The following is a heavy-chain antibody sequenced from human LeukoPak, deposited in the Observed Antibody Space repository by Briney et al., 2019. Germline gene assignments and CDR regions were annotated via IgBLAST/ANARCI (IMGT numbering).Heavy chain of an antibody. V-gene: IGHV4-61*02. CDR2: IYTSGST. CDR1: GGSVSRGSDY. CDR3: ARGYSYGYGFDP. Sequence: SQTLSLTCTVSGGSVSRGSDYWSWIRQPAGKGLEWIGRIYTSGSTNYNPSLKGRVTISIDTSKNQFSLKLKSVTAADTAVYYCARGYSYGYGFDPWGQGTLVTVS. D-gene: IGHD5-18*01. J-gene: IGHJ5*02.